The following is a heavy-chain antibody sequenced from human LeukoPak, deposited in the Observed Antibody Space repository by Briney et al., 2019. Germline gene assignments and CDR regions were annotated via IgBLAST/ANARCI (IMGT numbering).Heavy chain of an antibody. CDR1: GFTFSSYA. CDR3: AKDRDRISVTGGDF. J-gene: IGHJ4*02. D-gene: IGHD6-19*01. Sequence: PGGSLRLSCAASGFTFSSYAMSWVRQAPGKGLEWVSAISGSGGSTSYADSVKGRFTISRDNSKNTLYLQMNSLGADDTAIYYCAKDRDRISVTGGDFWGQGTLVTVSS. V-gene: IGHV3-23*01. CDR2: ISGSGGST.